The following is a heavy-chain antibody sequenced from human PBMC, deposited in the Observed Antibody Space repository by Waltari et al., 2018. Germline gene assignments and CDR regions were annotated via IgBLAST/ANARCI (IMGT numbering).Heavy chain of an antibody. D-gene: IGHD3-3*01. V-gene: IGHV1-69*05. CDR2: IIPIFGTA. Sequence: QVQLVQSGAEVKKPGSSVKVSCKASGGTFSSYAISWVRQAPGQGLEWMGGIIPIFGTANYAQKFQGRVTITTDESTSTAYMELSSLRSEDTAVYYCARVKRSSYDFWSGYYGMDVWGQGTTVTVSS. CDR1: GGTFSSYA. CDR3: ARVKRSSYDFWSGYYGMDV. J-gene: IGHJ6*02.